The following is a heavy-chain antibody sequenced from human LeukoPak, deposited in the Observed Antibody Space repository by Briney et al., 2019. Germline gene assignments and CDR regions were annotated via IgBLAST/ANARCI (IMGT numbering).Heavy chain of an antibody. CDR1: GGSISDCF. D-gene: IGHD1-14*01. CDR2: IYFSGST. CDR3: ARYHRPYYYYFGMDV. V-gene: IGHV4-59*01. Sequence: SETLSLTCTVSGGSISDCFWSWIRQPPGKGLEWIGYIYFSGSTNYNPSLRSRVTMSVDTSKNQFSLKLSSVTAADTAVYYCARYHRPYYYYFGMDVWGQGTTVTVSS. J-gene: IGHJ6*02.